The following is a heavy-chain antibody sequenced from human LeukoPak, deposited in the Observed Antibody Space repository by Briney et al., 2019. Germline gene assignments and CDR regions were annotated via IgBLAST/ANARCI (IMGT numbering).Heavy chain of an antibody. CDR1: GSTFSSYA. D-gene: IGHD4-17*01. V-gene: IGHV3-30*04. J-gene: IGHJ4*02. CDR3: ARGSKSYGDYIRSRIHYFDY. Sequence: GGSLRLSCAASGSTFSSYAMHWVRQAPGKGLEWVAVISYDGSNKYYADSVKGRFTISRDNSKNTLYLQMNSLRAEDTAVYYCARGSKSYGDYIRSRIHYFDYWGQGTLVTVSS. CDR2: ISYDGSNK.